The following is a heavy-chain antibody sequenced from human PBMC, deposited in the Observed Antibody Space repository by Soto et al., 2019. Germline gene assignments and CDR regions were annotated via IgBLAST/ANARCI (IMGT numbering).Heavy chain of an antibody. J-gene: IGHJ4*02. V-gene: IGHV4-39*01. Sequence: QLQLQESGPGLVKPSETLSLTCTVSGGSISSSSYYWGWIRQPPGKGLEWIGSIYYSGSTYYNPSLKSRVTISVDTSKNQFSLKLSSVTAADTAVYYCAVRFGDYVVYYWGQGTLVTVSS. CDR2: IYYSGST. D-gene: IGHD4-17*01. CDR1: GGSISSSSYY. CDR3: AVRFGDYVVYY.